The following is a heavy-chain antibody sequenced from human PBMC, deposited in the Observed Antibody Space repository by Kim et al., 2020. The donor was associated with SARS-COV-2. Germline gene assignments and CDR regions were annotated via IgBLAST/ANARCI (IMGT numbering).Heavy chain of an antibody. Sequence: SETLSLTCTVSGGSISSGGYYWSWIRQHPGKGLEWIGYIYYSGSTYYNPSLNSRVTISVDTSKNQFSLKLSSVTAADTAVYYCARADTIFGVVIDAFDIWGEGGMVTVFS. CDR2: IYYSGST. CDR1: GGSISSGGYY. J-gene: IGHJ3*02. D-gene: IGHD3-3*01. CDR3: ARADTIFGVVIDAFDI. V-gene: IGHV4-31*03.